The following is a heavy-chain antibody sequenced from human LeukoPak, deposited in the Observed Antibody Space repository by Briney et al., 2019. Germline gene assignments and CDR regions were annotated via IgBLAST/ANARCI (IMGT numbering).Heavy chain of an antibody. V-gene: IGHV4-59*08. CDR2: IYYSGRTNYGGST. Sequence: SETLSHPCSVSGGPMWGYYWSWVRQPPGKGLEWIGNIYYSGRTNYGGSTNYNPSLKSRVTILVDTSKNQFSLNLSSVTAADTAVYYCARQGRSSGSQFEYWGQGTLVTVSS. J-gene: IGHJ4*02. CDR1: GGPMWGYY. D-gene: IGHD6-13*01. CDR3: ARQGRSSGSQFEY.